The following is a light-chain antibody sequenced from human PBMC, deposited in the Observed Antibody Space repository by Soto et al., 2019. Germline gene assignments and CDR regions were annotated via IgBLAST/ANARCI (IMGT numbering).Light chain of an antibody. J-gene: IGKJ1*01. CDR2: DAS. CDR3: QQSYSMPWT. CDR1: QSVTSN. V-gene: IGKV3D-15*01. Sequence: ERVMTQSPATLSVSPGERATLSCRASQSVTSNLVWYQQKPGQAPRLLIYDASNRATGIPARFSGSGSGTDFTLTISSLRPADFATYYCQQSYSMPWTFGQGTKVDIK.